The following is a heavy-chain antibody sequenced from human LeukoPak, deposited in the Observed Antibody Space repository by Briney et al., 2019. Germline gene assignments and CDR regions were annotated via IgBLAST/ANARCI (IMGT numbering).Heavy chain of an antibody. Sequence: GASVKVSCKASGYTFTSYAMNWVRQAPGQGLEWMGWINTNTGNPTYAQGFTGRFVFSLDTSVSTAYLQISSLKAEDTAVYYCAREERDYVWGSYRHWGQGTLVTVSS. CDR2: INTNTGNP. V-gene: IGHV7-4-1*02. CDR3: AREERDYVWGSYRH. D-gene: IGHD3-16*02. J-gene: IGHJ4*02. CDR1: GYTFTSYA.